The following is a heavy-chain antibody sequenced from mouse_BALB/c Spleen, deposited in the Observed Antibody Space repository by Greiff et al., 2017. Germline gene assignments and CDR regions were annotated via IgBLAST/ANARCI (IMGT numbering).Heavy chain of an antibody. J-gene: IGHJ2*01. D-gene: IGHD1-1*01. V-gene: IGHV5-6-5*01. CDR1: GFTFSSYA. CDR2: ISSGGST. Sequence: DVMLVESGGGLVKPGGSLKLSCAASGFTFSSYAMSWVRQTPEKRLEWVASISSGGSTYYPDSVKGRFTISRDNARNILYLQMSSLRSEDTAMYYCARGGAYYYGSSYLDYWGQGTTLTVSS. CDR3: ARGGAYYYGSSYLDY.